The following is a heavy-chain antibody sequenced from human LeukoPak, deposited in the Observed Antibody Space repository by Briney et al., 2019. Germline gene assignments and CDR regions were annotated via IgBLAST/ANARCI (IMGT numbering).Heavy chain of an antibody. V-gene: IGHV5-51*01. D-gene: IGHD5-18*01. CDR3: AGVDTAMVRGGYFDY. Sequence: GESLKISCKGSGYSFTSYWIGWVRQMPGKGLEWMGIIYPGDSDTRYSPSFQGQVTISADKSISTAYLQWSSLKASDTAMYYCAGVDTAMVRGGYFDYWGQGTLVTVSS. J-gene: IGHJ4*02. CDR2: IYPGDSDT. CDR1: GYSFTSYW.